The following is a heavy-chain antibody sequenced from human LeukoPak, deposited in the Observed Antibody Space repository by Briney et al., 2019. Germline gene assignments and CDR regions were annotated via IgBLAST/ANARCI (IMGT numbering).Heavy chain of an antibody. D-gene: IGHD6-19*01. Sequence: GGSLRLSCAASGFTFSSYAMHWVRQAPGKGLEWVAVISYDGSNKYYADSVKGRFTISRDDSKNTLYLQMNSLRADDTALYYCAKGGSSGWNHYFDFWGQGTLVTVSS. V-gene: IGHV3-30-3*01. CDR1: GFTFSSYA. J-gene: IGHJ4*02. CDR3: AKGGSSGWNHYFDF. CDR2: ISYDGSNK.